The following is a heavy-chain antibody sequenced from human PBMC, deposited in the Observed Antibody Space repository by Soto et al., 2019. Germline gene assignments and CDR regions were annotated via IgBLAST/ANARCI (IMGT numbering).Heavy chain of an antibody. Sequence: EVQLLESGGGLVQPGGSLRLSCAASGFTFSSYSMSWVRQAPGKGLEWVSAISGSGGTSYYADSVKGRFTISRDNSKYTVYLQMNSLRAEDTAVYFCANAYCSSTSCRAEYRQHWGQGTLVTVSS. CDR2: ISGSGGTS. J-gene: IGHJ1*01. D-gene: IGHD2-2*01. V-gene: IGHV3-23*01. CDR1: GFTFSSYS. CDR3: ANAYCSSTSCRAEYRQH.